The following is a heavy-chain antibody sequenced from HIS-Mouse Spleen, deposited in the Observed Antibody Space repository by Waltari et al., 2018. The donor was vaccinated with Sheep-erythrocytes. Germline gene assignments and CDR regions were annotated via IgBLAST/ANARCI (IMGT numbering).Heavy chain of an antibody. CDR3: ARVASGATFDY. J-gene: IGHJ4*02. D-gene: IGHD1-26*01. Sequence: EVQLVESGGGLVKPGGSLRLSCAASGFPFSPHSLTWVRQAPGKGLEWVASISSSSSYIYYADSVKGRFTISRDNAKNSLYLQMNSLRAEDTAVYYCARVASGATFDYWGQGTLVTVSS. CDR2: ISSSSSYI. CDR1: GFPFSPHS. V-gene: IGHV3-21*01.